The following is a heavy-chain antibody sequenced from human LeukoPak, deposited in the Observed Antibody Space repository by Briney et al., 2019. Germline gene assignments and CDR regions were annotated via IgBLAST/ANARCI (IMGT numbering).Heavy chain of an antibody. V-gene: IGHV1-2*02. CDR2: INPNSGGT. Sequence: ASVKVSCKASGYTFTGYYMHWVRQAPGQGLEWMGWINPNSGGTNYAQKFQGRVTMTRDTSISTAYMELSRLRSYDTAVYYCARRPYYCSSTSCYTWSYYDFWSGYRNRDAFDIWGQGTMVTVSS. CDR1: GYTFTGYY. J-gene: IGHJ3*02. CDR3: ARRPYYCSSTSCYTWSYYDFWSGYRNRDAFDI. D-gene: IGHD2-2*02.